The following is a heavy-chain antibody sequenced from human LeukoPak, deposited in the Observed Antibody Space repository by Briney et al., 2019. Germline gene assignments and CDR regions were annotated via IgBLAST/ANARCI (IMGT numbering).Heavy chain of an antibody. Sequence: GGSLRLSCAASGFTFSSYAMSWVRQAPGKGLEWVSGITGSGDSTYYADSVKGRFTISRDNSKNTLYLQMNSLRAEDTAVYYCAKRSGSSPIYFDYWGQGTLVTVSP. CDR3: AKRSGSSPIYFDY. D-gene: IGHD3-10*01. V-gene: IGHV3-23*01. J-gene: IGHJ4*02. CDR2: ITGSGDST. CDR1: GFTFSSYA.